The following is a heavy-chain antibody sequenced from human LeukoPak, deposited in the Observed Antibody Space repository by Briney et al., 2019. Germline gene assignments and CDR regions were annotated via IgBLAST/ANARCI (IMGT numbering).Heavy chain of an antibody. V-gene: IGHV3-30*02. D-gene: IGHD3-22*01. CDR2: IRYDGSNK. CDR1: GFTFSSYA. CDR3: AISYYFDSSGLNAFDI. Sequence: PGGSLRLSCAASGFTFSSYAMSWVRQAPGKGLEWVAFIRYDGSNKYYADSVKGRFTISRDNSKDTLYLQMSSLRAEDTAIYYCAISYYFDSSGLNAFDIWGQGTMVTVSS. J-gene: IGHJ3*02.